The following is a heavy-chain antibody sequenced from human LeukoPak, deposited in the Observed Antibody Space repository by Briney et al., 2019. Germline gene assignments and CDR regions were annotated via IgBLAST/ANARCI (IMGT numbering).Heavy chain of an antibody. V-gene: IGHV3-23*01. CDR2: IGDNGGNT. Sequence: GGSLRLSCAASGVTFRMDTMSSGCRAPGEGLEWVSSIGDNGGNTYYADSVKGRFTISRDNSKSTLYLQMNSLRAEDTAIYYCAKDLEGYSSSYYLDYLGQGALVTVSS. CDR1: GVTFRMDT. CDR3: AKDLEGYSSSYYLDY. J-gene: IGHJ4*02. D-gene: IGHD3-22*01.